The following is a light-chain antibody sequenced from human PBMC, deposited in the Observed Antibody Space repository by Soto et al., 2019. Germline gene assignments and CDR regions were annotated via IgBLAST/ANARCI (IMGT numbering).Light chain of an antibody. CDR1: SSDVGAYNY. Sequence: QSALTKPASVSGSLGQSITISCTGTSSDVGAYNYVSWYQQHPGKAPKLMIYEVSNRPSGVSNRFSGSKSGNTASLTISGLQPEDEADYYCSSYTSSTTRVVFGGGTKLTVL. CDR2: EVS. V-gene: IGLV2-14*01. J-gene: IGLJ2*01. CDR3: SSYTSSTTRVV.